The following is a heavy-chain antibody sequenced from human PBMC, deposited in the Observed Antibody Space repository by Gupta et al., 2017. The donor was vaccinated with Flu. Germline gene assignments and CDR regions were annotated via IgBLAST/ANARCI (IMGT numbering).Heavy chain of an antibody. Sequence: EVRLVASGGGLVLPGGSLLLSCPAYGFPFTSGWLTWLRQATRYGLEWGANINQDGSVKNCVDSVKGRFTISRDNAKNSLYLHMNSLRAEDTAVYFCARDWAYIALDYWGQGTLVTVSS. D-gene: IGHD5-12*01. CDR1: GFPFTSGW. CDR3: ARDWAYIALDY. J-gene: IGHJ4*02. V-gene: IGHV3-7*01. CDR2: INQDGSVK.